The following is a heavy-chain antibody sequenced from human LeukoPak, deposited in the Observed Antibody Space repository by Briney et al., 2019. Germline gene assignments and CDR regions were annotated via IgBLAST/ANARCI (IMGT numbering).Heavy chain of an antibody. CDR2: IYYSGST. CDR1: GGSISSYY. Sequence: SETLSLTCTVSGGSISSYYWSWIRQPPGKGLEWIGYIYYSGSTNYNPSLKSRVTISVDTSKNQFSLKLSSVTAADTAVYYCAREFKTYYYGSGSYSDDAFDIWGQGTMVTVSS. D-gene: IGHD3-10*01. CDR3: AREFKTYYYGSGSYSDDAFDI. V-gene: IGHV4-59*01. J-gene: IGHJ3*02.